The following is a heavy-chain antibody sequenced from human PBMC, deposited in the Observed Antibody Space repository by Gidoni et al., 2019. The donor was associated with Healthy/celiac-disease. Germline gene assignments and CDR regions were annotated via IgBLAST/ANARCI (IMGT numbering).Heavy chain of an antibody. CDR1: GFTFSSYA. Sequence: EVQLLESGGGLVQPGGSLRLSCAASGFTFSSYAMSWVRQAPGKGGEGVSAISGSGGSTYYADSVKGRFTISRDNSKNTLYLQMNSLRAEDTAVYYCAKSLGKNYGDYPLDYWGQGTLVTVSS. CDR2: ISGSGGST. J-gene: IGHJ4*02. V-gene: IGHV3-23*01. CDR3: AKSLGKNYGDYPLDY. D-gene: IGHD4-17*01.